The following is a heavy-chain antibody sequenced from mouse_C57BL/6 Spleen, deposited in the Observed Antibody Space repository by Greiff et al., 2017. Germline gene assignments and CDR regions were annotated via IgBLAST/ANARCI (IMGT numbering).Heavy chain of an antibody. CDR3: ASRLRRGPFYWYFDV. V-gene: IGHV1-9*01. CDR2: LLPGSGST. D-gene: IGHD2-2*01. CDR1: GYTFTGYW. Sequence: VQLQQSGAELMKPGASVKLSCKATGYTFTGYWIEWVKQRPGHGLEWIGELLPGSGSTNYNEKFKGKATFTADTSSNTAYMQLSILTTEDSAIYYCASRLRRGPFYWYFDVGGTGTTVTGSS. J-gene: IGHJ1*03.